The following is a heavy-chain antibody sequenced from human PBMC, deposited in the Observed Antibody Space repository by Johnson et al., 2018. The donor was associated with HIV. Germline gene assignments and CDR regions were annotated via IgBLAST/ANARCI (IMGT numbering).Heavy chain of an antibody. CDR2: IKSKTDGGTP. CDR1: GFTFSNAW. J-gene: IGHJ3*02. D-gene: IGHD3-22*01. CDR3: TICITMIVVVTTDAFDI. V-gene: IGHV3-15*01. Sequence: VQLVESGGGLVKPGGSLRLSCAASGFTFSNAWMSWVRQAPGKGLEWVGRIKSKTDGGTPDYAAPVKARFTISRDDSKNTLYLQMNSLKTEDKAVYYCTICITMIVVVTTDAFDIWGQGTMVTVSS.